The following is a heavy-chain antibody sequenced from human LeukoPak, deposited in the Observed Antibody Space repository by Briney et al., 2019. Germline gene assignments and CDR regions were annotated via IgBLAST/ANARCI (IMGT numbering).Heavy chain of an antibody. J-gene: IGHJ6*02. CDR2: IYSGGTT. CDR3: ARDPGIRNGMDV. D-gene: IGHD2/OR15-2a*01. CDR1: GFTVKNNY. Sequence: GGSLRLSCAASGFTVKNNYMTWVRQAPGKGLEWVSVIYSGGTTYYADSVKGRFTISRDNSKNTLYLQMNSLRVDDTAVYYCARDPGIRNGMDVWGQGTTVTVSS. V-gene: IGHV3-53*01.